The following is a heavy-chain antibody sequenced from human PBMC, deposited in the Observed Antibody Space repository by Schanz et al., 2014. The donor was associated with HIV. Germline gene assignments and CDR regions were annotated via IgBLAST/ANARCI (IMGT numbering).Heavy chain of an antibody. CDR1: GFTFRTFS. CDR3: ARDLGLITRIATVLLDY. V-gene: IGHV3-48*04. CDR2: ISPGGDTI. Sequence: EVQLVESGGGLVQPGGTLRLSCATSGFTFRTFSMDWVRQSPGRGLEWLAYISPGGDTIYYAESVKGRFTISRDNAQNSLYLQLNSLRAEDTAVYYCARDLGLITRIATVLLDYWGHGTLVTVSS. J-gene: IGHJ4*01. D-gene: IGHD2-21*01.